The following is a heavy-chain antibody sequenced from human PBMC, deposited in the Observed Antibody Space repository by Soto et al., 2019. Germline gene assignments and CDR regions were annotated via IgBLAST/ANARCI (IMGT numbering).Heavy chain of an antibody. CDR3: ARDLDYYDSSGYYQYYFDY. CDR1: GGSISSYY. CDR2: IYYSGST. J-gene: IGHJ4*02. Sequence: PSETLSLTCTVSGGSISSYYWSWIRQPPGKGLEWIGYIYYSGSTNYNPSLKSRVTISVDTSKNQFSLKLSSVTAADTAVYYCARDLDYYDSSGYYQYYFDYWGQGTLVTGSS. V-gene: IGHV4-59*01. D-gene: IGHD3-22*01.